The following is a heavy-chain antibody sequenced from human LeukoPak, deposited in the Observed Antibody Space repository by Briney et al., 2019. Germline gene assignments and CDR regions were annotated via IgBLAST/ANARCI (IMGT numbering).Heavy chain of an antibody. V-gene: IGHV3-21*01. CDR2: ISSSSSYI. J-gene: IGHJ4*02. D-gene: IGHD1-14*01. CDR1: GFTFSSYS. CDR3: ARATSVNQDDY. Sequence: GGSLGLSCAASGFTFSSYSMNWVRQAPGKGLEWVSSISSSSSYIYYADSVKGRFTISRDNAKNSLYLQMNSLRAEDTAVYYCARATSVNQDDYWGQGTLVTVSS.